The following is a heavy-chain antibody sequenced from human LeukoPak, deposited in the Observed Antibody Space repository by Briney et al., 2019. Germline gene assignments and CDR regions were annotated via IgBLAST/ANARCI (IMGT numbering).Heavy chain of an antibody. CDR1: GFSFSSYG. J-gene: IGHJ6*04. V-gene: IGHV3-23*01. CDR2: ISGLSGRT. Sequence: GGTLRLSCATSGFSFSSYGMSWVRQAPGKGLEWVSSISGLSGRTYYADSVKGRFTISRDNAKNSLYLQMNSLRAEDTAVYYCAELGITMIGGVWGKGTTVTISS. D-gene: IGHD3-10*02. CDR3: AELGITMIGGV.